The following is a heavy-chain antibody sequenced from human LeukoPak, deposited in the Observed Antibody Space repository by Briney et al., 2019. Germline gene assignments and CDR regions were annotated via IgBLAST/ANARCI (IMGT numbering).Heavy chain of an antibody. CDR2: INQSGST. V-gene: IGHV4-34*01. Sequence: SETLSLTCAVYGGSFSGYYWSWIRHPPGKGLEWIGEINQSGSTYYNPSLKSRVTISVDTSKNQFSLNLSSVTDADTAVYFCAVVEGQPNYYYYMDVWGKGTTVTVSS. J-gene: IGHJ6*03. D-gene: IGHD6-13*01. CDR3: AVVEGQPNYYYYMDV. CDR1: GGSFSGYY.